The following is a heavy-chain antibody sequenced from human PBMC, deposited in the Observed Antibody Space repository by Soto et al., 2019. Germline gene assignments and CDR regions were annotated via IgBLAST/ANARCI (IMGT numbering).Heavy chain of an antibody. V-gene: IGHV3-30*18. Sequence: QVQLVESGGGVVQPGRYLRLYCAASGFTFSSYGMHWVRQAPGKGLEWVAVISYDGSNKYYADSVKGRFTISRDNSKNTLYLQMNSLRAEDTAVYYCAKDRGGSGSPMDVWGQGTTVSVSS. CDR1: GFTFSSYG. D-gene: IGHD3-10*01. CDR3: AKDRGGSGSPMDV. J-gene: IGHJ6*02. CDR2: ISYDGSNK.